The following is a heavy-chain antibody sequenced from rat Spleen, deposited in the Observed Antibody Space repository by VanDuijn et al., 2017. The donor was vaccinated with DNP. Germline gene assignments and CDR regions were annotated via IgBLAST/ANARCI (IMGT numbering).Heavy chain of an antibody. CDR2: ITNSGDGT. J-gene: IGHJ2*01. Sequence: EVQLVESGGNLVQPGRSLKLSCAASGFSFSNYGMAWVRQAPTKGLEWVASITNSGDGTYYRDSVKGRFTISSDNVKSILYHQMDRLRSEETATYYCTTWAWSTWGQGVVVTVSS. D-gene: IGHD4-6*01. CDR1: GFSFSNYG. V-gene: IGHV5-27*01. CDR3: TTWAWST.